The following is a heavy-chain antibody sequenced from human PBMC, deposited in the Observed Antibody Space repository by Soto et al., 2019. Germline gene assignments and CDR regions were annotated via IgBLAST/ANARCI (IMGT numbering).Heavy chain of an antibody. D-gene: IGHD3-3*01. Sequence: SGPTLVNPTETLTLTCTVSGFSPSNARMGVSWIRQPPGKALEWLAHIFSNDEKSYSTSLKSRLTISKDTSKSQVVLTMTNMDPVDTATYYCARSYYDFWSGYYTPYYYYYMDVWGKGTTVTVSS. CDR3: ARSYYDFWSGYYTPYYYYYMDV. V-gene: IGHV2-26*01. CDR1: GFSPSNARMG. J-gene: IGHJ6*03. CDR2: IFSNDEK.